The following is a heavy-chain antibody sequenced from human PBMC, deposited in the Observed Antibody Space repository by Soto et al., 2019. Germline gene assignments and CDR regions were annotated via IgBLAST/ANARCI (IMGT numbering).Heavy chain of an antibody. D-gene: IGHD3-16*01. CDR1: GYSISSGNKY. CDR3: ARVPSPFDYYYAMDV. J-gene: IGHJ6*02. Sequence: PXETLSLTCTVAGYSISSGNKYWSWIRQAPGKGLEWIGYIFSSGTTYYNPSLKSRLTMSLDTSQNQFSLRLASVTDADSAVYYCARVPSPFDYYYAMDVWGQGTTVTVSS. CDR2: IFSSGTT. V-gene: IGHV4-30-4*01.